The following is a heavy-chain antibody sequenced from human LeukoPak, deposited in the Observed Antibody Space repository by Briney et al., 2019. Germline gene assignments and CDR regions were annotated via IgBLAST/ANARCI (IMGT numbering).Heavy chain of an antibody. CDR1: RYTFTSYY. J-gene: IGHJ4*02. Sequence: ASVKVSCKASRYTFTSYYMHWVRQAPGQGLEWMGIINPSGGSTSYAQKFQGRVTMTRDMSTSTVYMELSSLRSEDTAVYYCARAHLEYYYDSSGFLFDYWGQGTLVTVSS. V-gene: IGHV1-46*01. CDR3: ARAHLEYYYDSSGFLFDY. D-gene: IGHD3-22*01. CDR2: INPSGGST.